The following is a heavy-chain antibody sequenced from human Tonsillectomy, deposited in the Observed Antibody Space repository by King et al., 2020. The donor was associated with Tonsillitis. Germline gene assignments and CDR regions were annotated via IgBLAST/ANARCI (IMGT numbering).Heavy chain of an antibody. CDR1: GFTFSTYG. CDR3: ARAYYYDTSRTPDY. J-gene: IGHJ4*02. D-gene: IGHD3-22*01. CDR2: ISYDGSNK. V-gene: IGHV3-33*05. Sequence: VQLVESGGGVVQPGRSLRLSCAASGFTFSTYGIHWVRQAPRKGLEWVALISYDGSNKYYADPVRGRFTISRDTSKNTVYLQMNSLRAEDTAVYYCARAYYYDTSRTPDYWGQGTLITVSS.